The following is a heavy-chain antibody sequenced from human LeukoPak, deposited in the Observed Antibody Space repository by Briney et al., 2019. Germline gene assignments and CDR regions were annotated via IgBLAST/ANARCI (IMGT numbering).Heavy chain of an antibody. D-gene: IGHD2-8*02. CDR2: MSSSGSFI. J-gene: IGHJ4*02. CDR1: RFTFSDHH. V-gene: IGHV3-11*04. CDR3: ARSRGHCTATTCYANFDS. Sequence: GGSLRLSCAASRFTFSDHHMSWIRQAPGKGLEWTSYMSSSGSFIYYGGSVKGRFTVSRDNAKSSLYLQMDSLRADDTAVYYCARSRGHCTATTCYANFDSWGPGTLVTVSS.